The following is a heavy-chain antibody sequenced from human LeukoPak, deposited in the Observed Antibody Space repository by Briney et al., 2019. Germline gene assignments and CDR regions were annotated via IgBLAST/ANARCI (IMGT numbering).Heavy chain of an antibody. D-gene: IGHD2-21*02. CDR3: ARDEVVTASNFDF. Sequence: GALVKPCCSPSGYPFTTSGMSWVRQAPGHGLKCLGWISAYYGNTNYAQKLQGRVTITTDTSTSTVYMELKSLRADDTAVYYCARDEVVTASNFDFGGQGTLVTVSS. CDR2: ISAYYGNT. J-gene: IGHJ4*02. CDR1: GYPFTTSG. V-gene: IGHV1-18*01.